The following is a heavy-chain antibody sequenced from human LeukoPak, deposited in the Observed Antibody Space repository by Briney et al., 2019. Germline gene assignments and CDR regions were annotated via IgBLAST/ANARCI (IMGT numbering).Heavy chain of an antibody. Sequence: GESLKISCKGSGYSFTSYWISWVRQMPGKGLEWMGRIDPSDSYTNYSPSFQGHVTISADKSISTAYLQWSSLKASDTATYYCARHKWFGELLSPFDYWGQGTLVTVSS. CDR1: GYSFTSYW. J-gene: IGHJ4*02. CDR2: IDPSDSYT. V-gene: IGHV5-10-1*01. CDR3: ARHKWFGELLSPFDY. D-gene: IGHD3-10*01.